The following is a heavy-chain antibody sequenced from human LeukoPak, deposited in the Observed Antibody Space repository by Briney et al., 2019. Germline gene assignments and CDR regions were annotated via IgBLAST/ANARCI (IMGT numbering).Heavy chain of an antibody. Sequence: ASVKVSCKASGYTFISNYIHWVRQAPGQGLEWVGIINPNNGATTYAQRLQGRIAMTRDTSTSTVYMELSSLRSDDTAVYYCARLLDAAYRSTYWPYGMDVWGQGTTVIASS. CDR1: GYTFISNY. CDR3: ARLLDAAYRSTYWPYGMDV. J-gene: IGHJ6*02. CDR2: INPNNGAT. D-gene: IGHD3-3*01. V-gene: IGHV1-46*03.